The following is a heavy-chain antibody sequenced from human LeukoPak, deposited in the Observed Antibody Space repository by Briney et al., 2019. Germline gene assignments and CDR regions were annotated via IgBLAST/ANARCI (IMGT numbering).Heavy chain of an antibody. J-gene: IGHJ4*02. D-gene: IGHD3-10*01. CDR2: ISGSGGST. Sequence: GGSLRLSCAASGFTFSSYAMSWVRQAPGEGLEWVSAISGSGGSTYYADSVKGRFTISRDNSKNTLYLQMNSLRAEDTAVYYCAKDSGPYGSGSYEYDYWGQGTLVTASS. CDR3: AKDSGPYGSGSYEYDY. V-gene: IGHV3-23*01. CDR1: GFTFSSYA.